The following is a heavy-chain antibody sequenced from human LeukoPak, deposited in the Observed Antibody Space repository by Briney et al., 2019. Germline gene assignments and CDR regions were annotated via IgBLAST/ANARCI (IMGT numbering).Heavy chain of an antibody. CDR2: IIPIFGTA. V-gene: IGHV1-69*13. J-gene: IGHJ4*02. D-gene: IGHD3-22*01. CDR3: ARREYYYDSSGYYPNVRFDY. Sequence: GASVKVSCKASGGTFSSYAISWVRQAPGQGLEWMGGIIPIFGTANYAQKFQGRVTITADESTSTAYMELSSLRSEDTAVYYCARREYYYDSSGYYPNVRFDYWGQGTLVTVSS. CDR1: GGTFSSYA.